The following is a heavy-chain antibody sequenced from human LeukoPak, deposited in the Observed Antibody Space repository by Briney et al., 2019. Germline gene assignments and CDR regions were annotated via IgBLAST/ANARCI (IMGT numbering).Heavy chain of an antibody. V-gene: IGHV4-59*01. J-gene: IGHJ4*02. CDR1: GGSIRNYY. D-gene: IGHD1-7*01. Sequence: SETLSLTCTVSGGSIRNYYWNWIRQPPGKGLEWIGYIYYSGSTNYNPSLKSRVTISVDTSKNQFSLKLSSVTAADTAVYYCARVRTGTTVIRSYYFDYWGQGTPVTVSS. CDR3: ARVRTGTTVIRSYYFDY. CDR2: IYYSGST.